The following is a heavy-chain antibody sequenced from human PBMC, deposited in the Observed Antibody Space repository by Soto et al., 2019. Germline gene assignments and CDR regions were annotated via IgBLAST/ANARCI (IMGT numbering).Heavy chain of an antibody. V-gene: IGHV1-69*13. CDR2: IIPIFGTA. D-gene: IGHD1-1*01. CDR1: GGTFSSYA. CDR3: ARGKVQDPPPEYYYYYGMDV. Sequence: SVKVSCKASGGTFSSYAISWVRQAPGQGLEWMGGIIPIFGTANYAQKFQGRVTITADESTSTAYMELSSLRSEDTAVYYCARGKVQDPPPEYYYYYGMDVWGQGTTVTSP. J-gene: IGHJ6*02.